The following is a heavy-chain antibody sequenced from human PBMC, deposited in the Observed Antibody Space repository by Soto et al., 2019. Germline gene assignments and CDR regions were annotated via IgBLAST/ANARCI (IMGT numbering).Heavy chain of an antibody. V-gene: IGHV4-30-4*01. Sequence: PSETLSLTCTVSGGSIRHGDYYWGWIRQPPGKGLEWIGYVYYSGTTYSRPSLNSRVSISVAPSENQFSLRLTSVTAADTAVYYCARGPGGIQLWLPYYYYGMDVWGQGTTVTVS. D-gene: IGHD5-18*01. CDR2: VYYSGTT. J-gene: IGHJ6*02. CDR1: GGSIRHGDYY. CDR3: ARGPGGIQLWLPYYYYGMDV.